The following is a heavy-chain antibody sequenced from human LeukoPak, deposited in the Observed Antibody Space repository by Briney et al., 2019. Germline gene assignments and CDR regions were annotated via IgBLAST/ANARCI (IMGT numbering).Heavy chain of an antibody. CDR1: GYSISSGCY. V-gene: IGHV4-61*01. D-gene: IGHD3-22*01. J-gene: IGHJ2*01. Sequence: PSETLSLTCTVSGYSISSGCYWSWIRQPPGKGLEWIGYIYYSGSTNYNPSLKSRVTISVDTSKNQFSLKLSSVTAADTAVYYCARDRYYYDSSGYQHWYFDLWGRGTLVTVSS. CDR3: ARDRYYYDSSGYQHWYFDL. CDR2: IYYSGST.